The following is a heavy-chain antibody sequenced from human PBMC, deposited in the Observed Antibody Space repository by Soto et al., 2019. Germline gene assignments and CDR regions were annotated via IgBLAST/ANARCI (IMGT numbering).Heavy chain of an antibody. CDR2: IYYSGDT. D-gene: IGHD2-15*01. V-gene: IGHV4-39*01. Sequence: VTLSLTCTVSGGSISSDSFSWAWIRQPPGKGLEWIGIIYYSGDTYYNPSLAGRLTMSVDTSNQFSLTLRSVTAADTALYYCARNQPQRYCSGGTCRPAYGMDVWGQGTTVTVSS. CDR3: ARNQPQRYCSGGTCRPAYGMDV. CDR1: GGSISSDSFS. J-gene: IGHJ6*02.